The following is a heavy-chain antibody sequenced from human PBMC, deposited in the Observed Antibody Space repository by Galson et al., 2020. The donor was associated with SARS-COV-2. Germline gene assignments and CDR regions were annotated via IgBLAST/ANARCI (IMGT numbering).Heavy chain of an antibody. Sequence: SETLSLTCTVSGGSISSGTYYWSWIRQHPGKGLKWIGDIYYGGSSYYNPTLKSRITILVDTSENQFSLKLSSVTAADTAVYYCATRSYTGYAHFEYWGQGTLVTVSS. CDR3: ATRSYTGYAHFEY. J-gene: IGHJ4*02. CDR2: IYYGGSS. D-gene: IGHD5-12*01. CDR1: GGSISSGTYY. V-gene: IGHV4-31*03.